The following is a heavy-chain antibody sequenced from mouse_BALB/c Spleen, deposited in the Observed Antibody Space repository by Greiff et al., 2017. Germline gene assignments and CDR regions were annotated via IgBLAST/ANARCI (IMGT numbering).Heavy chain of an antibody. CDR3: ARELGQTWFAY. Sequence: VQLQQSGAELMKPGASVKISCKATGYTFSSYWIEWVKQRPGHGLEWIGEILPGSGSTNYNQKFKGKATLTVDKSSSTAYMQLSSLTSEDSAVYYCARELGQTWFAYWGQGTLVTVAA. CDR1: GYTFSSYW. D-gene: IGHD4-1*01. V-gene: IGHV1-9*01. CDR2: ILPGSGST. J-gene: IGHJ3*01.